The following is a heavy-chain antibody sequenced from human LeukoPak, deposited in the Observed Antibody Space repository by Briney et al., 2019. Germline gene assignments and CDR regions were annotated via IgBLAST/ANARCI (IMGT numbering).Heavy chain of an antibody. Sequence: SVKVSCKASGGTFISYAISWVRQARGEGLEGRGGIIPIFGSANYPQTFQARVTITTDESTSTAYMELSSLRSEDTAVYYCAKEYSSGWYGIYAFDIWGQGTMVTVSS. D-gene: IGHD6-19*01. CDR1: GGTFISYA. CDR2: IIPIFGSA. J-gene: IGHJ3*02. V-gene: IGHV1-69*05. CDR3: AKEYSSGWYGIYAFDI.